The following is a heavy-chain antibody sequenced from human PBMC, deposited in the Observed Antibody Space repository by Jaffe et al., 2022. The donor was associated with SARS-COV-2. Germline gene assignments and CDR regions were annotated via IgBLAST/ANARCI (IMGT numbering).Heavy chain of an antibody. Sequence: EVRLVESGGGLAQPGGSLRLSCAASGFTFSDYSMNWVRQAPGKGLEWISYVNGRSDAKHYADSVKGRFTISRDNAKNSLYLQMNSLRDEDTAVYYCARDRPRGYCSDYWGQGTLVAVSS. CDR1: GFTFSDYS. D-gene: IGHD6-6*01. CDR3: ARDRPRGYCSDY. CDR2: VNGRSDAK. J-gene: IGHJ4*02. V-gene: IGHV3-48*02.